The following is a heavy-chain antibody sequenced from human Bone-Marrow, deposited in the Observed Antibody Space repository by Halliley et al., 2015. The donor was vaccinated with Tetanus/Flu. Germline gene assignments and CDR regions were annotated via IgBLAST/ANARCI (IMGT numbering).Heavy chain of an antibody. V-gene: IGHV4-4*02. J-gene: IGHJ3*02. D-gene: IGHD1-26*01. CDR3: ARGREIVTRSFDI. CDR2: IYHSGST. CDR1: GASISSSNW. Sequence: TLSLTCAVSGASISSSNWRSWVRQSPGKGLEWLGEIYHSGSTNYNPSLRGRVSMSIDKSKNRSPLEIVSVTAADMAMYYCARGREIVTRSFDIWGQGTMVTVSS.